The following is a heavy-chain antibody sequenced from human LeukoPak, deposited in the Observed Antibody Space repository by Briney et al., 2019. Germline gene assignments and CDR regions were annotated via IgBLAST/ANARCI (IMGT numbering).Heavy chain of an antibody. CDR2: ISGAGSGT. Sequence: GGSLRLSVAAPGFTFSTYTMNWFPQAPGKGLDWVSAISGAGSGTYYADFVKGRFSISRDNSKNTLYLQMNSLRAEDTAAYYCAKGTERYREVSSFDSWGQGTLVTVSS. V-gene: IGHV3-23*01. J-gene: IGHJ4*02. D-gene: IGHD3-10*01. CDR3: AKGTERYREVSSFDS. CDR1: GFTFSTYT.